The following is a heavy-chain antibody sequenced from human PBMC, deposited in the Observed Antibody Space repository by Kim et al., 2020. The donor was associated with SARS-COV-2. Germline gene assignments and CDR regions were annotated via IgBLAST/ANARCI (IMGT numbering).Heavy chain of an antibody. V-gene: IGHV4-39*01. CDR1: GGYISSSFNY. J-gene: IGHJ4*01. CDR3: ARLPHDSSGYVDS. Sequence: SETLSLTCTVSGGYISSSFNYWGWIRQPPGKGLEWIGSVYQSGSTYDSPFLKSRVTVSVDTSKNEFYLKVTSVTAADTAVYFCARLPHDSSGYVDSWGPGILVTVSS. CDR2: VYQSGST. D-gene: IGHD3-22*01.